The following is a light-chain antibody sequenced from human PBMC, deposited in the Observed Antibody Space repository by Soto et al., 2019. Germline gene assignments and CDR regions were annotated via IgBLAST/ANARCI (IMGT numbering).Light chain of an antibody. V-gene: IGKV2-28*01. CDR3: MQALHTPLT. CDR1: QSLLHSNGYNY. Sequence: DIVMTQSPLSLPVTPGEPASISCRSSQSLLHSNGYNYLDWYLQKPGQSPQLLISLGSNRASGVPDRFSGRGSGTDFTLKISRVEAEDVGVYYCMQALHTPLTFGGGTKVEIK. J-gene: IGKJ4*01. CDR2: LGS.